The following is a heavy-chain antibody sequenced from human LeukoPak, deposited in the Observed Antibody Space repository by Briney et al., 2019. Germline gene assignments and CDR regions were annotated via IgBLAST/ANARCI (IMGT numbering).Heavy chain of an antibody. V-gene: IGHV3-30*01. J-gene: IGHJ4*02. Sequence: GGSLRLSCAASGFMFSSYSLYWVRQAPGEGLEWVAVISSDGSEIYYGDPVKGRFTISRDDSNNTLFLQMDSLRLEDTAVYYSARDPTARYDFWSGYPDYWGQGTLVIVSS. CDR2: ISSDGSEI. CDR3: ARDPTARYDFWSGYPDY. D-gene: IGHD3-3*01. CDR1: GFMFSSYS.